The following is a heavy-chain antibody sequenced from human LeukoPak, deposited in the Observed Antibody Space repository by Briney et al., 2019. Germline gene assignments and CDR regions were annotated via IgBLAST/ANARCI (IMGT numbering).Heavy chain of an antibody. Sequence: GGSLRLSCAASGFTFSRYWMSWVRQAPGKGLEWVANIKEDGSENSYVESVKGRFTISRDNAKNSLYLQLNSLRAEDTAVYFCARQRYSDYWGQGTLVTVSS. V-gene: IGHV3-7*01. CDR1: GFTFSRYW. CDR2: IKEDGSEN. D-gene: IGHD1-1*01. CDR3: ARQRYSDY. J-gene: IGHJ4*02.